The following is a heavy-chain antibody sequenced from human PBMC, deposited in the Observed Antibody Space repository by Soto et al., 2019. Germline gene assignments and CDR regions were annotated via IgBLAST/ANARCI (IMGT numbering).Heavy chain of an antibody. D-gene: IGHD3-3*01. V-gene: IGHV3-30*18. CDR3: AKDNRNGYDFWSGYYRYYGMDV. CDR2: ISYDGSNK. J-gene: IGHJ6*02. Sequence: QVQLVESGGGVVQPGRSLRLSCAASGFTFSSYGMHWVRQAPGKGLEWVAVISYDGSNKYYADSVKGRFTISRDNSKNTLYLQMNSLRAEDTAVYYCAKDNRNGYDFWSGYYRYYGMDVWGQGTTVTVSS. CDR1: GFTFSSYG.